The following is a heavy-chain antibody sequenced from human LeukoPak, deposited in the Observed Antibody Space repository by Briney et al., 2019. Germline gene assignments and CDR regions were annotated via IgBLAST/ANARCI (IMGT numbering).Heavy chain of an antibody. CDR2: IYYSGST. CDR1: GGSFSSYY. CDR3: ARGFRYCSGGSCYQKGPFDY. D-gene: IGHD2-15*01. J-gene: IGHJ4*02. Sequence: SETLSLTCTVSGGSFSSYYWTWIRQPPGKGLEWIGYIYYSGSTNYNPSLKSRVAIPVDTSKTHFSLKLTSVTAADTAVYYCARGFRYCSGGSCYQKGPFDYWGQGTLVTVSS. V-gene: IGHV4-59*01.